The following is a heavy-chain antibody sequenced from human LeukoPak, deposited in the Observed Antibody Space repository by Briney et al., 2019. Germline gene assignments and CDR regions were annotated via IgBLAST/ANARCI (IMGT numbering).Heavy chain of an antibody. J-gene: IGHJ4*02. CDR3: AKIRLVESSTGY. CDR2: ISGSGATT. Sequence: PGGSLRLSCAASGCIFSDYGMNWVRQAPGKGLEGFSGISGSGATTYYAGFVRCRFNISRDNYKNTMYLQMSSMRAEDTAVDYCAKIRLVESSTGYWGQGTLVTVSS. CDR1: GCIFSDYG. D-gene: IGHD2-15*01. V-gene: IGHV3-23*01.